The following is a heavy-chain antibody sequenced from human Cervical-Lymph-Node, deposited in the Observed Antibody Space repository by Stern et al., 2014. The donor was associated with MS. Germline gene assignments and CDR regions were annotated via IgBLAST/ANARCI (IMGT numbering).Heavy chain of an antibody. D-gene: IGHD4-23*01. Sequence: EMQLVESGGGLVKPGGSLRLSCAASGFTFSSYSMNWVRQAPGKGLEWVASISSGGSYIYYADSLKGRFTISRDNAKNSLYLQINSLRAEDTAVYYCARGRGGNYRYYFDYWGQGTLVTVSS. CDR1: GFTFSSYS. CDR3: ARGRGGNYRYYFDY. CDR2: ISSGGSYI. J-gene: IGHJ4*02. V-gene: IGHV3-21*01.